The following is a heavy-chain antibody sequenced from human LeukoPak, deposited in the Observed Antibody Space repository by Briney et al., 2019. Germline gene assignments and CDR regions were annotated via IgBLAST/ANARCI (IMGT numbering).Heavy chain of an antibody. D-gene: IGHD3-10*01. CDR1: GGSISSSSHY. CDR3: ARDLERFGEPNWFDP. J-gene: IGHJ5*02. Sequence: PSETLSLTCTVSGGSISSSSHYWGWIRQPPGKGLEWIGSMYYRGSTYHNPSLKSRVTISVDTSKNQFPLKLSSVTAADTAVYYCARDLERFGEPNWFDPWGQGTLVTVSS. V-gene: IGHV4-39*06. CDR2: MYYRGST.